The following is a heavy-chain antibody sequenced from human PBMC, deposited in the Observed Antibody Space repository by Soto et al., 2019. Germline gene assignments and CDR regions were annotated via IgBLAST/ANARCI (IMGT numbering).Heavy chain of an antibody. J-gene: IGHJ4*02. V-gene: IGHV3-9*01. D-gene: IGHD5-12*01. CDR3: ANGGWDIMSTFDY. CDR1: GFTFDDYA. Sequence: EVQLVESGGCLVQPGRYLRLSCAASGFTFDDYAMHWVRQAPGKGLEWGSGISWNIGSIGYADSVKGRFTISRDNAKNSLYLQMNSLRAEDTALYYCANGGWDIMSTFDYSGQGTLVTVSS. CDR2: ISWNIGSI.